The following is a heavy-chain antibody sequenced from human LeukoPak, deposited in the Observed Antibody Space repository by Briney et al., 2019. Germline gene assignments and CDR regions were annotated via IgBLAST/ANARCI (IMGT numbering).Heavy chain of an antibody. J-gene: IGHJ4*02. Sequence: PGGSLRLPCAASGFTFSSYAMSWVRQAPGKGLEWVSAISGSGGSTYYADSVKGRFTISRDNSKNTLYLQMNSLRAEDTAVYYCAELGYYDSRSPFDYWGQGTLVTVSS. CDR3: AELGYYDSRSPFDY. CDR2: ISGSGGST. CDR1: GFTFSSYA. V-gene: IGHV3-23*01. D-gene: IGHD3-22*01.